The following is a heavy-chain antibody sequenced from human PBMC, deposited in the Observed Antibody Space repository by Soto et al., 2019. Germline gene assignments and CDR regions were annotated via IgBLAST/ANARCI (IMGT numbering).Heavy chain of an antibody. CDR2: INHSGST. J-gene: IGHJ6*02. V-gene: IGHV4-34*01. D-gene: IGHD3-16*02. Sequence: QVQLQQWGAGLLKPSETLSLTCAVYGGSFSGYYWSWIRQPPGKGLEWIGEINHSGSTNYNPSLKSRVTIAVDTSKNQFSLKLSSVTAADPAVYYCASQGVIVIGENYYYGMDVWGQGTTVTVSS. CDR1: GGSFSGYY. CDR3: ASQGVIVIGENYYYGMDV.